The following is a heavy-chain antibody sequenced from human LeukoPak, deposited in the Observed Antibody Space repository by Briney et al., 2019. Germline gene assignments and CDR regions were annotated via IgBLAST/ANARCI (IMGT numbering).Heavy chain of an antibody. V-gene: IGHV3-66*01. Sequence: PGGSLRLSCTSSGFTVSSTYISWVRQAPGKGLEWVSVIYTGGGTYYADSVKGRFTISRDNSENTLYLQMNSLRVEDTAVYYCARVQDSGLYRWYWGQGTLVTVSS. D-gene: IGHD1-26*01. CDR2: IYTGGGT. CDR3: ARVQDSGLYRWY. J-gene: IGHJ4*02. CDR1: GFTVSSTY.